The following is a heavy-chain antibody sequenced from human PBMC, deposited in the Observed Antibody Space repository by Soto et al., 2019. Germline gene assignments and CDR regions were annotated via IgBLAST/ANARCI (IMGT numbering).Heavy chain of an antibody. CDR1: GGSISSYY. D-gene: IGHD6-19*01. CDR3: ARQHSSSGWVYFDY. Sequence: SETLSLTCTVSGGSISSYYWSWIRQPPGKGLEWIGYIYYSGSTNYNPSLKSRVTISVDTSKNQFSLKLSSVTAADTAVYYCARQHSSSGWVYFDYWGQGTLVTVSS. J-gene: IGHJ4*02. CDR2: IYYSGST. V-gene: IGHV4-59*08.